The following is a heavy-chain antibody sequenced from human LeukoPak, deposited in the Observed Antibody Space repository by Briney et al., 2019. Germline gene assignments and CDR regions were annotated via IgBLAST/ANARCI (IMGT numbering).Heavy chain of an antibody. CDR2: INPNSGGT. CDR1: GYTFTGYY. D-gene: IGHD3-9*01. J-gene: IGHJ4*02. V-gene: IGHV1-2*02. Sequence: GASVKVSCKASGYTFTGYYMHWVRQAPGQGLERMGWINPNSGGTNYAQKFQGRVTMTRDTSISTAYMELSRLRSDDTAVYYCARAKLRYFDWLLASSPYFDYWGQGTLVTVSS. CDR3: ARAKLRYFDWLLASSPYFDY.